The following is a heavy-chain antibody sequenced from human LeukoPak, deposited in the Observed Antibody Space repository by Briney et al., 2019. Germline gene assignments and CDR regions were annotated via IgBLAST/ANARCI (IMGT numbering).Heavy chain of an antibody. CDR1: GFTFSSYA. CDR3: ARDDYGDYWDAFDI. Sequence: GGSLRLSCAASGFTFSSYAMSWVRQAPGKGLEWVAVIWYDGSNKYYADSVKGRFTISRDNSKNTLYLQMNSLRAEDTAVYYCARDDYGDYWDAFDIWGQGTMVTVSS. V-gene: IGHV3-33*08. CDR2: IWYDGSNK. D-gene: IGHD4-17*01. J-gene: IGHJ3*02.